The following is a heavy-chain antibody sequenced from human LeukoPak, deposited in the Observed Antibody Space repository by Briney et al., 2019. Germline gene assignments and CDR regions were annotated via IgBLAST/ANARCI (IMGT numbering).Heavy chain of an antibody. Sequence: GGSLRLSCAASGFTFSSYWMHWVRHAPGKGLVWVSRINSDGSSTNYADSVKGRFTISRDNAKNTLYLQMYSLRAEDTAVYYCARDLGYGDLLDYWGQGTLVTVSA. D-gene: IGHD4-17*01. CDR1: GFTFSSYW. CDR2: INSDGSST. V-gene: IGHV3-74*01. CDR3: ARDLGYGDLLDY. J-gene: IGHJ4*02.